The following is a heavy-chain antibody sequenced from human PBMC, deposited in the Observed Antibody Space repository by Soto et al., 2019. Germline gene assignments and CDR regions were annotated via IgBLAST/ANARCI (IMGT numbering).Heavy chain of an antibody. D-gene: IGHD3-22*01. V-gene: IGHV4-39*01. Sequence: QLQLQESGPGLVKPSETLSLTCSVSGGSISSSSYYWGWIRQPQGKGLEWIRSIYYSGSTYYNPSLKSRVTISVDTSKNQFSLKLSSVTDADTAVYYCARSPSPYYDSSGRLDYFDYWGQGTLVTVSS. CDR1: GGSISSSSYY. CDR3: ARSPSPYYDSSGRLDYFDY. J-gene: IGHJ4*02. CDR2: IYYSGST.